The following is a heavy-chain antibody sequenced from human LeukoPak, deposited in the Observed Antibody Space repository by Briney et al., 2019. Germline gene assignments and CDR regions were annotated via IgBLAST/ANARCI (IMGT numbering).Heavy chain of an antibody. D-gene: IGHD1-14*01. J-gene: IGHJ2*01. CDR1: GGSISSYY. CDR2: IYYSGST. Sequence: PSETLSLTCTVSGGSISSYYWSWIRQPPGKGLEWIGYIYYSGSTNYNPSLKSRVTISVDTSKNQFSLKLSSVTAADTAVYYCARDTTPRGYSDLWGRGTLVTVSS. V-gene: IGHV4-59*01. CDR3: ARDTTPRGYSDL.